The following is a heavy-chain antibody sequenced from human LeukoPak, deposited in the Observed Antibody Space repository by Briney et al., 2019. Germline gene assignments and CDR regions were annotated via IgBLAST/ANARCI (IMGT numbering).Heavy chain of an antibody. CDR3: ARVLVTQLVGDYFDY. CDR1: GGSISSSNW. CDR2: IYHSGST. V-gene: IGHV4-4*02. D-gene: IGHD6-6*01. J-gene: IGHJ4*02. Sequence: PSETLSLTCAVSGGSISSSNWWSWVRQPPGKGLEWIGEIYHSGSTNYNPSLKSRVTISVDKSKNQFSLKLSSVTAADTAVYYCARVLVTQLVGDYFDYWGQGTLVTVSS.